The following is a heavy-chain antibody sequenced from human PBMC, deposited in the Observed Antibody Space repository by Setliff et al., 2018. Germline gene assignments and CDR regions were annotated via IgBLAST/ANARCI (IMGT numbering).Heavy chain of an antibody. CDR2: IIPIFGTA. D-gene: IGHD3-3*01. CDR3: ARGWGVITIFGMDYYMDV. J-gene: IGHJ6*03. V-gene: IGHV1-69*06. Sequence: SVKVSCKASGGTFSSYAISWVRQAPGRGLEWMGKIIPIFGTANYAQKFQGRVTIIADKSTSTAYMELSSLRSEDTAVYYCARGWGVITIFGMDYYMDVWGKGTTVTVSS. CDR1: GGTFSSYA.